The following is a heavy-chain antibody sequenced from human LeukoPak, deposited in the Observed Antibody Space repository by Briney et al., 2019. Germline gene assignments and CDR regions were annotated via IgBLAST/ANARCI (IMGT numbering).Heavy chain of an antibody. J-gene: IGHJ4*02. Sequence: GRSLRLSCAASGFTFSSYGMHWVRQAPGKGLEWVAVISYDGSNKYYAGSVEGRFTISRDNSKNTLYLQMNSLRAEDTAVYYCAKDCSGGSCYCFDYWGQGTLVTVSS. CDR3: AKDCSGGSCYCFDY. D-gene: IGHD2-15*01. CDR1: GFTFSSYG. V-gene: IGHV3-30*18. CDR2: ISYDGSNK.